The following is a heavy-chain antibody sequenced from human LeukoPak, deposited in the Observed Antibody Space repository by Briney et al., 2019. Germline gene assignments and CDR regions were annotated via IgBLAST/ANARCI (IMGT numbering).Heavy chain of an antibody. CDR3: SRDGGLIMVRGVAP. Sequence: PSGTLSLICTVCGYSIISGYYWGWVRQPPGKGLEWIGSIYHSGSTYYNPSLKSRVTIIVDTSKNHFSLQLSSVPDAAAAVYYLSRDGGLIMVRGVAPWGQGTLVTVSS. J-gene: IGHJ5*02. CDR1: GYSIISGYY. D-gene: IGHD3-10*01. CDR2: IYHSGST. V-gene: IGHV4-38-2*02.